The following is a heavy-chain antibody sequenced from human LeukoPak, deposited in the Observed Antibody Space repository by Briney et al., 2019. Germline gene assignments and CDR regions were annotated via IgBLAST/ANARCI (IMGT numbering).Heavy chain of an antibody. CDR2: ISSSGSTI. CDR3: ARDRGGYYYDSSGYEEGIWFDP. V-gene: IGHV3-11*04. CDR1: GFTFSDYY. D-gene: IGHD3-22*01. J-gene: IGHJ5*02. Sequence: GGSLRLSCAASGFTFSDYYMSWIRQAPGKGLEWVSYISSSGSTIYYADSVKGRFTISRDNAKNSLYLQMNSLRAEDTAAYYCARDRGGYYYDSSGYEEGIWFDPWGQGTLVTVSS.